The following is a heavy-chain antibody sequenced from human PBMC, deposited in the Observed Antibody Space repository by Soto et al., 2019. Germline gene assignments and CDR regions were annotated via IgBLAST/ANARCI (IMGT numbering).Heavy chain of an antibody. V-gene: IGHV4-59*08. Sequence: QVQLQESGPGLVKPSETLSLTCTVSGGSIRSYYWSWIRQPPGKGLEWIGYIYYSGSTNYNPSLKSRVTISVDTSKNPFSLKLGSVTAADTAVYYCARRYGGAFDIWGQGTMVTVSS. J-gene: IGHJ3*02. CDR2: IYYSGST. D-gene: IGHD4-17*01. CDR1: GGSIRSYY. CDR3: ARRYGGAFDI.